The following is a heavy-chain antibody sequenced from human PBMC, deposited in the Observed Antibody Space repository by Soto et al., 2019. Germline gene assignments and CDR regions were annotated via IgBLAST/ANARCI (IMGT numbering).Heavy chain of an antibody. Sequence: QVQLVQSGAEVKKPGASVKVSCKASGYTFTNYAMHWVRQAPGQRLEWMGWINAGNGNTKYSQKFQGRVTITRDTSASTAYMELSILRSEDTAVYYCARGGSLYWSFDLWGRGTLVTVSS. CDR1: GYTFTNYA. CDR2: INAGNGNT. CDR3: ARGGSLYWSFDL. D-gene: IGHD1-26*01. V-gene: IGHV1-3*01. J-gene: IGHJ2*01.